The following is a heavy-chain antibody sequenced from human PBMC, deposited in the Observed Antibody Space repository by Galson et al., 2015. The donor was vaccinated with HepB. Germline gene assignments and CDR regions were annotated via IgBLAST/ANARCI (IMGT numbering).Heavy chain of an antibody. CDR1: GFTFNIYA. J-gene: IGHJ2*01. CDR2: ISYDGSKK. CDR3: ARDAPEAYCGGDCSRYFDL. Sequence: SLRLSCAASGFTFNIYAIHWVRQAPGKGLGWVAVISYDGSKKYYADSVRGRFTISRDNSKNRLYLQMNRLRAEDTAVYYCARDAPEAYCGGDCSRYFDLWGRGTLVTVSS. D-gene: IGHD2-21*02. V-gene: IGHV3-30-3*01.